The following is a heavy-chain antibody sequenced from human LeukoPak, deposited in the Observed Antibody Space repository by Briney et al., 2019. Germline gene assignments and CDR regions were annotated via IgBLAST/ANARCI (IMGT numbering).Heavy chain of an antibody. Sequence: PGGSLTLSCAASGFTFSGYAVHWVRQDPGKGLEWVAAFSYGGSKQYYADSVKGRFTISRDNSKDTLYLQMNGLRPEDTALYYCATQIKYFSSPYIPCDYWGQGSRVTVSS. CDR3: ATQIKYFSSPYIPCDY. CDR2: FSYGGSKQ. V-gene: IGHV3-30*04. J-gene: IGHJ4*02. D-gene: IGHD6-6*01. CDR1: GFTFSGYA.